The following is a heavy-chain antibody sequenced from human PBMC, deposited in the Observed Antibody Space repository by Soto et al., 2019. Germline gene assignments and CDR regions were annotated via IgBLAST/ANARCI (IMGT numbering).Heavy chain of an antibody. J-gene: IGHJ6*02. CDR2: ISAYNGNT. V-gene: IGHV1-18*01. CDR1: GYTFTSYG. CDR3: ARDSPPMDV. Sequence: GASVKVSCKSSGYTFTSYGISWVRQAPGQGLEWMGWISAYNGNTNYAQKLQGRVTITTDTSASTAYMELSSLRSEDTAVYYCARDSPPMDVWGQGTTVTVSS.